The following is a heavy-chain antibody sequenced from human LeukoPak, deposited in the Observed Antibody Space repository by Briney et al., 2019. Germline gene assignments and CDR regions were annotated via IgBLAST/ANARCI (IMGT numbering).Heavy chain of an antibody. V-gene: IGHV3-9*01. CDR2: ISWNSGSI. J-gene: IGHJ4*02. CDR3: AKGPTLTGYLDY. CDR1: GFTFDDYA. D-gene: IGHD3-9*01. Sequence: PGRSLRLSCAASGFTFDDYAMHWVRQAPGKGLEWVSGISWNSGSIGYADSVKGRFTISRDNAKNSLYLQMNSLRAEDTALYYCAKGPTLTGYLDYWGQGTLVTVSS.